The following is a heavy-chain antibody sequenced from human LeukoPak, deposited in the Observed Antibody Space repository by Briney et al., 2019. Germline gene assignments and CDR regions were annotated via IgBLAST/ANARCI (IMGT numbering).Heavy chain of an antibody. CDR1: GFTFSSYG. CDR2: IRYDGSNK. Sequence: PGGSLRLSCAASGFTFSSYGMHWVRQAPGKGLEWVAFIRYDGSNKYYADSVKGRFTISRDNSKNTLYLQMNSLRAEDTAVYYCARANTIFGVVIRSFDYWGQGTLVTVSS. V-gene: IGHV3-30*02. J-gene: IGHJ4*02. CDR3: ARANTIFGVVIRSFDY. D-gene: IGHD3-3*01.